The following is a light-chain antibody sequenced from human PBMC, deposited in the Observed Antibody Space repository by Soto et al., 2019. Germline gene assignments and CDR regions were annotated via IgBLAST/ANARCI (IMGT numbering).Light chain of an antibody. CDR1: ESISRH. CDR3: QQSYSTLSIS. J-gene: IGKJ5*01. Sequence: DIQMTQSPSSLSASVGDRVTITCRASESISRHLNWYQQKPGKAPNLLIYAASTLQNGVPSRFSGSGSGTAFTLTIISLQPEDFATYYCQQSYSTLSISFGQGTRLEIK. V-gene: IGKV1-39*01. CDR2: AAS.